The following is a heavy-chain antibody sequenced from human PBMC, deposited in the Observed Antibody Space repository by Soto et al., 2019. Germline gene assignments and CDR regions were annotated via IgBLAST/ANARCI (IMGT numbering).Heavy chain of an antibody. CDR1: GGSISSGGYS. Sequence: SETLSLTCAVSGGSISSGGYSWSWIRQPPGKGLEWIGYIYHSGSTYYNPSLKSRVTISVDRSRNQFSLKLSSVTAADTAVYYCARSLWFGELINWFDPWGQGTLVTVSS. CDR2: IYHSGST. J-gene: IGHJ5*02. D-gene: IGHD3-10*01. V-gene: IGHV4-30-2*01. CDR3: ARSLWFGELINWFDP.